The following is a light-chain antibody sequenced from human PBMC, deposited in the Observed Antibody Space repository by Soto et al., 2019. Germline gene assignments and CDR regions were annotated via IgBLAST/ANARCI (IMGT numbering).Light chain of an antibody. CDR2: VAS. CDR3: QQYNAWPLT. CDR1: QSVNSN. J-gene: IGKJ4*01. Sequence: PGERVTLSCRASQSVNSNLAWYQQKPGQTPKLLIYVASTRATGIPARFSGSGSGTEFTLTISSLQSEDFAIYYCQQYNAWPLTFGGGTKVEFK. V-gene: IGKV3-15*01.